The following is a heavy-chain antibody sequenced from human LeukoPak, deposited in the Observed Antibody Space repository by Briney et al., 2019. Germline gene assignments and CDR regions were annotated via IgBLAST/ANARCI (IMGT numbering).Heavy chain of an antibody. CDR1: GGSFSGYY. D-gene: IGHD2-15*01. CDR3: ARVVVVAASQLRFDP. CDR2: INHSGST. J-gene: IGHJ5*02. Sequence: NPSETLSLTCAVYGGSFSGYYWSWIRQPPGKGLEWIGEINHSGSTNYNPSLKSRVTISVDTSKNQFSLKLSSVTAADTAVYYCARVVVVAASQLRFDPWGQGTLVTVSS. V-gene: IGHV4-34*01.